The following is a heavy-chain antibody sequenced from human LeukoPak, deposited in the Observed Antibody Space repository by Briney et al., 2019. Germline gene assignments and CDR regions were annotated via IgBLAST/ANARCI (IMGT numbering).Heavy chain of an antibody. V-gene: IGHV3-23*01. CDR1: GGSISSNS. D-gene: IGHD5-12*01. Sequence: ETLSLTCTVSGGSISSNSYCWGRNPQPPGKGLEWVSNLSESGSGRYYADSVKGRFTISRDNCKNTLDVQMNSLRAEDTAVYYCAKLSLRNIVVRGNWFDSWGQGTLVTASS. J-gene: IGHJ5*01. CDR3: AKLSLRNIVVRGNWFDS. CDR2: LSESGSGR.